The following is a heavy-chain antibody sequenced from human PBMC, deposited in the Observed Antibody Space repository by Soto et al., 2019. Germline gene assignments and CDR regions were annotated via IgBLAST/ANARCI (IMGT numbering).Heavy chain of an antibody. Sequence: EVQLVESGGGLVKPGGSLRLSCAASGFTFSSYSMNWVRQTPGKGLEWVSSISSSSSYIYYADSVKGRFTISRDNAKNSLYLQMNSLRAEDTAVYYCARGRVDAFDIWGQGTMVTVSS. CDR2: ISSSSSYI. J-gene: IGHJ3*02. CDR3: ARGRVDAFDI. V-gene: IGHV3-21*01. CDR1: GFTFSSYS.